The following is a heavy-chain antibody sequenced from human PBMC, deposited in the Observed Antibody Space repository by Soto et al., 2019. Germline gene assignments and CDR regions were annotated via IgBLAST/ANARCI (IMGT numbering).Heavy chain of an antibody. J-gene: IGHJ3*02. D-gene: IGHD1-26*01. CDR2: ISSSSRHI. Sequence: PGGSLRLSCAPSGFTFSRFGMNWVRQSPGKGLEWVSSISSSSRHIYYADSVKGRFTISRDNAKNSLYLQMNSLRAEDTAVYYCTSRTTYSGSYFDAFDIWGQGTMVTVSS. CDR3: TSRTTYSGSYFDAFDI. V-gene: IGHV3-21*01. CDR1: GFTFSRFG.